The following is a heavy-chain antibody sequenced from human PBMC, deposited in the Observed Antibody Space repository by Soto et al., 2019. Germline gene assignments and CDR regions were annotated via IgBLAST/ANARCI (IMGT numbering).Heavy chain of an antibody. D-gene: IGHD2-2*01. Sequence: PGESLKISCKGSGYSFTSYWISWVRQMPGKGLEWMGRIDPSDSYTNYSPSFQGHVTISADKSISTAYLQWSSLKASDTAMYYCARHGAYQPLGDAFDIWGQGTMVTVSS. V-gene: IGHV5-10-1*01. J-gene: IGHJ3*02. CDR2: IDPSDSYT. CDR1: GYSFTSYW. CDR3: ARHGAYQPLGDAFDI.